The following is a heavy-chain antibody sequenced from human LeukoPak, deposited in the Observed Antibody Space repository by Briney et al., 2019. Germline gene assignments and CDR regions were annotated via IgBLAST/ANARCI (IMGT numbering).Heavy chain of an antibody. CDR1: QFTFSSYW. J-gene: IGHJ4*02. Sequence: PAGGSLRLSCAASQFTFSSYWMSWVRQAPGKGLEWVANIKEDGSKTYYVDSVKGRFTISRDNAKNSLYLQMNSLRAEDSAVYYCARAPRTAANFDYWGQGTLVTVSS. CDR2: IKEDGSKT. V-gene: IGHV3-7*01. D-gene: IGHD6-13*01. CDR3: ARAPRTAANFDY.